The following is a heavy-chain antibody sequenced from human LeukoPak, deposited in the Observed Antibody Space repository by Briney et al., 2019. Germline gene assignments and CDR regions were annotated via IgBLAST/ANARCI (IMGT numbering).Heavy chain of an antibody. CDR2: IWYDGNNK. CDR1: GFTFSSYS. J-gene: IGHJ4*02. D-gene: IGHD3-9*01. Sequence: GGSLRLSCAASGFTFSSYSMNWVRQAPGKGLEWVAVIWYDGNNKYYADSVKGRFTISRDNSKNTLYLQMNSLRAEDTAVYYCARSTSSEYDIYHFDYWGQGTLVTVSS. V-gene: IGHV3-33*08. CDR3: ARSTSSEYDIYHFDY.